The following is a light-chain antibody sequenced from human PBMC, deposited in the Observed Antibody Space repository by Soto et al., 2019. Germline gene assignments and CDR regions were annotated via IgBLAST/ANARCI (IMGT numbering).Light chain of an antibody. CDR3: QHYNNWPPYT. CDR2: DAS. Sequence: EIVMTQSPATLSVSPGERATLSCRASQSVSSNLAWYQQKPGQAPRLLIYDASTRATGIPARFSGSGSGTEFTLTISSLQSEDFAVYYCQHYNNWPPYTFGQGTKLEI. J-gene: IGKJ2*01. CDR1: QSVSSN. V-gene: IGKV3-15*01.